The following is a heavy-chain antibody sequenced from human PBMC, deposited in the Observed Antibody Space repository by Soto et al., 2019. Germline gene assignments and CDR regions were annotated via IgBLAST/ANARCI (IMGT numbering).Heavy chain of an antibody. CDR2: INPNSGGT. D-gene: IGHD5-12*01. Sequence: ASVKVSCKASGYTFTGYYMHWVRQAPGQGLEWMGWINPNSGGTNYAQKFQGWVTMTRDTSISTAYMELSRLRSDDTAVYYCARDRGYSGYDFAYYYFDYWGQGTLVTDSS. CDR1: GYTFTGYY. V-gene: IGHV1-2*04. CDR3: ARDRGYSGYDFAYYYFDY. J-gene: IGHJ4*02.